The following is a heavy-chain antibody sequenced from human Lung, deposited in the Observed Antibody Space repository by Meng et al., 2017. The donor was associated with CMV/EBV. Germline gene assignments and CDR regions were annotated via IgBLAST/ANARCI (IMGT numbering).Heavy chain of an antibody. V-gene: IGHV1-69*04. CDR1: GDTFQRYS. Sequence: SXXVSXKASGDTFQRYSITWVRQAPGQGLEWLGRIMPILGMANHAQSLQGRVTITADKPTSTSYLELSGLTSEDTATYYCARDRRANYDYYGMDVWGQGTXVTVSS. J-gene: IGHJ6*02. CDR3: ARDRRANYDYYGMDV. CDR2: IMPILGMA.